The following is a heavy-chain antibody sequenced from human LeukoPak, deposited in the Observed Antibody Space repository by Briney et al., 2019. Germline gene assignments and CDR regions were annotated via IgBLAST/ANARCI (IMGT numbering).Heavy chain of an antibody. J-gene: IGHJ4*02. CDR1: GVSVSSGSYY. CDR3: ARGDPPTRVGY. V-gene: IGHV4-61*01. Sequence: SETLSLTCTVSGVSVSSGSYYWSWIRQPPGKGLEWIGYIYYSGSTNYNPSLKSRVTISVDTSKNQFSLKLSSVTAADTTVYYCARGDPPTRVGYWGQGTLVTVSS. CDR2: IYYSGST. D-gene: IGHD4-17*01.